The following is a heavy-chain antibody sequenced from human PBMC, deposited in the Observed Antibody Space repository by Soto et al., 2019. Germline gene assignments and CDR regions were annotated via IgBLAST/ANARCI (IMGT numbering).Heavy chain of an antibody. CDR2: IYYSGST. V-gene: IGHV4-31*03. CDR1: GCSISSGGYY. D-gene: IGHD5-12*01. CDR3: ARHLDQATWFDP. J-gene: IGHJ5*02. Sequence: LSLTFPVSGCSISSGGYYWSWIRQHPGKGLEWIGYIYYSGSTYYNPSLKSRVTISVDTSKNQFSLKLSSVTAADTAVYYCARHLDQATWFDPWGQGTLVTVSS.